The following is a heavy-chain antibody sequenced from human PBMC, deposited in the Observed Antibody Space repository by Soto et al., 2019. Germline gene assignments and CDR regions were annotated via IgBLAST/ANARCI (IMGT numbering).Heavy chain of an antibody. Sequence: QVQLVESGGGVVQPGRSLRLSCAASGFTFSSYGMHWVRQAPGKGLEWVAVISYDGSNKYYADSVKGRFTISRDNSKNTLDLQMNSLRAEDTSVYYCAKVGREEWPTYYFDYWGQGTLVTVSS. CDR2: ISYDGSNK. V-gene: IGHV3-30*18. D-gene: IGHD3-3*01. CDR3: AKVGREEWPTYYFDY. J-gene: IGHJ4*02. CDR1: GFTFSSYG.